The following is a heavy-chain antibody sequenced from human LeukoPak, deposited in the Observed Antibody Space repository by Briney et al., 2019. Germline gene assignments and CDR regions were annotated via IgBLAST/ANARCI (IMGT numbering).Heavy chain of an antibody. CDR1: GFTFSSRDW. Sequence: GGSLRLSCVASGFTFSSRDWMTWVRQAPGKGLEWVANIKQDGSEKNYVDSVKGRFTISRDNAKNSVDLQMNSLRVEDTAVYYCVREVRREGDQFDYWGQGTLVTVSS. J-gene: IGHJ4*02. CDR3: VREVRREGDQFDY. D-gene: IGHD2-21*01. CDR2: IKQDGSEK. V-gene: IGHV3-7*01.